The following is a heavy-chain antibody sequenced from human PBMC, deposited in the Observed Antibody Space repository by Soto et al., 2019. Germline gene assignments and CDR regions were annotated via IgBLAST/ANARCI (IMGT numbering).Heavy chain of an antibody. D-gene: IGHD3-3*01. Sequence: SVKVSCKASGGTFSSYAISWVRQAPGQGLEWMGGIIPIFGTANYAQKFQGRVTITADESMSTAYMELSSLRSEDTAVYYCARSGVGYYYGMDVWGQGATVTVYS. CDR3: ARSGVGYYYGMDV. CDR2: IIPIFGTA. V-gene: IGHV1-69*13. CDR1: GGTFSSYA. J-gene: IGHJ6*02.